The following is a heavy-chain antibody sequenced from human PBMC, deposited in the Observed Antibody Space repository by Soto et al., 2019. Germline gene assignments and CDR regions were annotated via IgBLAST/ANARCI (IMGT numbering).Heavy chain of an antibody. D-gene: IGHD2-2*01. J-gene: IGHJ6*02. V-gene: IGHV3-48*02. Sequence: PGGALALSCATSGFTFSSYSMNWVRQAPGKGLDWASYISSSSSTMYYADSVKGRFTISRDNAKNSLYLQMNSLRDEDTAVYYCAREIVVVPAAIWLYYYYGMDVWGQGTTVTVSS. CDR1: GFTFSSYS. CDR2: ISSSSSTM. CDR3: AREIVVVPAAIWLYYYYGMDV.